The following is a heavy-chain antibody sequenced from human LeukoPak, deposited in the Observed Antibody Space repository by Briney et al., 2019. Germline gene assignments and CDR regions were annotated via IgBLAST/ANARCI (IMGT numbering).Heavy chain of an antibody. CDR3: ARGRGFGFYYDY. CDR2: IKHDATEK. J-gene: IGHJ4*02. V-gene: IGHV3-7*03. Sequence: GGSLRLSCVASGFTFNSYWMSWVRQAPGGGREWVANIKHDATEKCYVDSVRGRFTISRDNAKNSLYLQMNSLRVEDTAVYYCARGRGFGFYYDYWGQGTLVTVSS. CDR1: GFTFNSYW. D-gene: IGHD6-25*01.